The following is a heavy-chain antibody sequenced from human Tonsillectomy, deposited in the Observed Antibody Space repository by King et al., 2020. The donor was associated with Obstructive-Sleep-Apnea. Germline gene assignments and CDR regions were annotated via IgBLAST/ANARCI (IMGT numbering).Heavy chain of an antibody. D-gene: IGHD3-9*01. V-gene: IGHV1-18*01. J-gene: IGHJ5*02. CDR2: ISAYNGNT. Sequence: VQLVESGAEVKKPGASVKVSCKASGYTFTSYGISWVRQAPGQGLEWMGWISAYNGNTNYAQKLQGRVTMTTDTSTSTAYMELRSLRSDDTAVYYCARVVSLGYFDWFAGHNWFDPWGQGTLVTVSS. CDR3: ARVVSLGYFDWFAGHNWFDP. CDR1: GYTFTSYG.